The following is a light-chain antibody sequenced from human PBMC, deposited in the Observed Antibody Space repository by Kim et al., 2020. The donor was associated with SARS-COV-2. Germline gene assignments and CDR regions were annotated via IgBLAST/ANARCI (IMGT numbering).Light chain of an antibody. CDR2: GAS. CDR3: QHYNHWPPWS. V-gene: IGKV3-15*01. CDR1: QDIGSK. Sequence: VSPGEGATLSCRASQDIGSKLAWYQQKPGRPPRLLIFGASRATGVPARFSGSGSGTDFTLTISSLQSEDLATYFCQHYNHWPPWSFGQGTKVDIK. J-gene: IGKJ1*01.